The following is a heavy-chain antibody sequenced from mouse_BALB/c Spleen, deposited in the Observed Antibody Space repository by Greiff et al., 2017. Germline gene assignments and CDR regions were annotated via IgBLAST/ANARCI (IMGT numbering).Heavy chain of an antibody. V-gene: IGHV1S137*01. CDR3: ARGVDYNYYAMDY. D-gene: IGHD2-4*01. CDR2: ISTYYGDA. J-gene: IGHJ4*01. CDR1: GYTFTDYA. Sequence: VKLQESGAELVRPGVSVKISCKGSGYTFTDYAMHWVKQSHAKSLEWIGVISTYYGDASYNQKFKGKATMTVDKSSSTAYMELARLTSEDSAIYYCARGVDYNYYAMDYWGQGTSVTVSS.